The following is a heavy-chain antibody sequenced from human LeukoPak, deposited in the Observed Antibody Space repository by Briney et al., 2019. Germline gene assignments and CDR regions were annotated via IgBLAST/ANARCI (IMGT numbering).Heavy chain of an antibody. J-gene: IGHJ3*01. CDR2: SRNKANSYTT. Sequence: GGSLRLSCAVVVFTFRDQYMAWVRQAPGEGLEWVGRSRNKANSYTTEYAASVKGRFTISRDVSKDSLYLQMNSLKTEDTAVYYGARAGLVVLTAKQSDAFDVWGQGTMVTVSS. CDR3: ARAGLVVLTAKQSDAFDV. D-gene: IGHD2-21*02. V-gene: IGHV3-72*01. CDR1: VFTFRDQY.